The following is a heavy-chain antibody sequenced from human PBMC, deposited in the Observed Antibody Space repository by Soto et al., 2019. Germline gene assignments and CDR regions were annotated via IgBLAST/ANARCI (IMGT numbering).Heavy chain of an antibody. J-gene: IGHJ6*02. Sequence: GASVKVSCKVSGYTLTELSMHWVRQAPGKGLEWMGGFDPEYGETIYAQKFQGRFTMTEDTSTDTAYMELSSLRCEDTAVYYCATGLLYDSSGYSHGRDVGGQGTTVTVS. CDR2: FDPEYGET. CDR3: ATGLLYDSSGYSHGRDV. CDR1: GYTLTELS. V-gene: IGHV1-24*01. D-gene: IGHD3-22*01.